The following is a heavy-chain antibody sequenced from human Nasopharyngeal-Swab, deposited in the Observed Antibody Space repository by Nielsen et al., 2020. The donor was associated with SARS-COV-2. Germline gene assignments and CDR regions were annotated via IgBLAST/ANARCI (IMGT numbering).Heavy chain of an antibody. V-gene: IGHV4-34*09. CDR1: GGSFSGYY. CDR2: INHSGST. D-gene: IGHD3-10*01. J-gene: IGHJ2*01. CDR3: ARGGSQRFGEFYHWYFDL. Sequence: LRLSCAVYGGSFSGYYWSWIRQPPGKGLEWIGEINHSGSTNYNPSLKSRVTISVDTSKNQFSLKLSSVTAADTAVYYCARGGSQRFGEFYHWYFDLWGRGTLVTVSS.